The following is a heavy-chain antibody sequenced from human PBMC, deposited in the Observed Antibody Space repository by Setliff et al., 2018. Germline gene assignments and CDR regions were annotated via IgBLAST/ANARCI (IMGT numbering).Heavy chain of an antibody. Sequence: SVKVSCKASGGTFSSYAISWVRQAPGQGLEWMGGNIPIFGTANYEQKFQGRATVTADESASTAYMELSSLRSEDTAVYYCARVQQLGTFDYWGQGTLVTVSS. CDR1: GGTFSSYA. D-gene: IGHD6-13*01. J-gene: IGHJ4*02. CDR2: NIPIFGTA. CDR3: ARVQQLGTFDY. V-gene: IGHV1-69*13.